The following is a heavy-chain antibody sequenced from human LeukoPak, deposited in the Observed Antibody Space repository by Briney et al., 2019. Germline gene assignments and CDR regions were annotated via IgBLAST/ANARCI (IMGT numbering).Heavy chain of an antibody. J-gene: IGHJ6*02. V-gene: IGHV3-23*01. CDR2: IRGSGGST. D-gene: IGHD3-9*01. CDR1: GLTFSSYA. Sequence: GGSLRLSCAVSGLTFSSYAMSWVRQAPGGGLGWVSAIRGSGGSTYYAAAVKGRFTVSRDNAKNSLYLQMNSLRADDAALYHCARGTSRYYYYGMDVWGQGITVTVSS. CDR3: ARGTSRYYYYGMDV.